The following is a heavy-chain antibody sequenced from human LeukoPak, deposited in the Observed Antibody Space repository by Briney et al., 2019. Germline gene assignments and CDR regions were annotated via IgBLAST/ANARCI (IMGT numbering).Heavy chain of an antibody. V-gene: IGHV4-34*01. CDR3: ARGRSGVVVPAAAYYYGMDV. D-gene: IGHD2-2*01. Sequence: PSETLSLTCAVYGGSFSGYYWSWIRQPPGKGLEWIGEINHSGSTNYNPSLKSRVTISVDTSKNQFSLKLSSVTAADTAVYYCARGRSGVVVPAAAYYYGMDVWGQGTTVTVSS. CDR2: INHSGST. J-gene: IGHJ6*02. CDR1: GGSFSGYY.